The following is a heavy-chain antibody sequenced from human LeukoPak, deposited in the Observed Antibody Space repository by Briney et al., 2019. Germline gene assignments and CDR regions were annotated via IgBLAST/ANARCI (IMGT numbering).Heavy chain of an antibody. CDR1: GGTFSSYA. D-gene: IGHD3-3*01. CDR3: ASVGYDFWSGYLPH. CDR2: IIPIFGTA. J-gene: IGHJ4*02. V-gene: IGHV1-69*05. Sequence: SVKVSCKASGGTFSSYAISWVRQAPGQGLEWMGGIIPIFGTANYAQKFQGRVTITTDESTSTAYMELSSLRSEDTAVYYCASVGYDFWSGYLPHWGQGTLVTVSS.